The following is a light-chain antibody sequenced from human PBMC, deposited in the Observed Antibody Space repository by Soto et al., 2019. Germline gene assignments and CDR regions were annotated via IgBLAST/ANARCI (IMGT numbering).Light chain of an antibody. CDR3: ASSTSDSLYV. Sequence: QSVLTQPASVSGSPGQSITISCTGTSSDVGGNKYVSRYQQYPGKVPKLLINKVTNRPSGVSYRFSGSKSGNTASLTISALLAEDEADYFCASSTSDSLYVFGTGNKVIGL. V-gene: IGLV2-14*01. CDR1: SSDVGGNKY. CDR2: KVT. J-gene: IGLJ1*01.